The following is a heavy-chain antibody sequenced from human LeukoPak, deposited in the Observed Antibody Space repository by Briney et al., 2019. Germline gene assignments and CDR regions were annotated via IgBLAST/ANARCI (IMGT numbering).Heavy chain of an antibody. CDR2: ISSNGGST. CDR1: GFTFSSYA. D-gene: IGHD4-17*01. Sequence: GGSLRLSCAASGFTFSSYAMHWVRQAPGKGLEYVSAISSNGGSTYYANSVKGRFTISRDNSKNTLFLQMGSLRAEDMAVYYCARAPTATNLYYFDYWGQGTLVTVSS. J-gene: IGHJ4*02. CDR3: ARAPTATNLYYFDY. V-gene: IGHV3-64*01.